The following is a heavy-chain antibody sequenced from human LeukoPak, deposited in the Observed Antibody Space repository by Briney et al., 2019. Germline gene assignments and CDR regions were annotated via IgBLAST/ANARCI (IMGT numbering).Heavy chain of an antibody. CDR3: ARDGGNLVEDIVVVPAAPMDV. CDR1: GFTFSSYG. Sequence: GGSLRLSCAASGFTFSSYGMHWVRQAPGKGLEWVAVIWYDGSNKYYADSVKGRFTISRDNSKNTLYLQMNSLRAEDTAVYYCARDGGNLVEDIVVVPAAPMDVWGKGTTVTVSS. D-gene: IGHD2-2*01. V-gene: IGHV3-33*01. J-gene: IGHJ6*03. CDR2: IWYDGSNK.